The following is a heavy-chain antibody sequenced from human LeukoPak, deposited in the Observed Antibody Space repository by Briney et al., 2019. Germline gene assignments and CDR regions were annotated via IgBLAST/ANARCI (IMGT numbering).Heavy chain of an antibody. V-gene: IGHV5-51*01. D-gene: IGHD5/OR15-5a*01. Sequence: GESLKISCKGFGYDFSNYWIGWVRQIPGKGLEWRGIIYPDDSDTRYSPSFEGQVTVSAAKSISTAYLQWSSLKTSDTAMYYCARRSSIGSPLFDYWGQGTLVTVSS. CDR3: ARRSSIGSPLFDY. CDR1: GYDFSNYW. CDR2: IYPDDSDT. J-gene: IGHJ4*02.